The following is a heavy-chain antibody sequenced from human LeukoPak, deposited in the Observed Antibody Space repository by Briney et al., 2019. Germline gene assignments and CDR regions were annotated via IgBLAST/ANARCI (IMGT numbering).Heavy chain of an antibody. CDR1: SGSFSGYY. V-gene: IGHV4-34*01. CDR2: INHSGST. D-gene: IGHD3-9*01. Sequence: SETLSLTCAVYSGSFSGYYWSWIRQPSGKGLEWIGEINHSGSTNYNPSLKSRVTISVDTSKNQFSLKLSSVTAADTAVYYCARGGPVLRYFDWSWGYDYWGQGTLVTVSS. CDR3: ARGGPVLRYFDWSWGYDY. J-gene: IGHJ4*02.